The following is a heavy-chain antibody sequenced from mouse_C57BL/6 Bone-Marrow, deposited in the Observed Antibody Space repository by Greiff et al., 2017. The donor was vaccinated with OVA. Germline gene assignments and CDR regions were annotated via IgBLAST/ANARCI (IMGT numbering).Heavy chain of an antibody. Sequence: VQLQQPGAELVMPGASVKLSCKASGYTFTSYWMHWVKQRPGQGLEWIGEIDPSDSYTNYNQKFKGKSTLTVDKSSSTAYMQLSSLTSEDSAVYYCARRRRLGHWYLDVWGTGTTVTVSS. V-gene: IGHV1-69*01. J-gene: IGHJ1*03. CDR2: IDPSDSYT. CDR1: GYTFTSYW. CDR3: ARRRRLGHWYLDV.